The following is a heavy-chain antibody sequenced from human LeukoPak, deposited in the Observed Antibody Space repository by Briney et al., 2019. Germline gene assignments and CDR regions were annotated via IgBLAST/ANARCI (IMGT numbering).Heavy chain of an antibody. J-gene: IGHJ4*02. Sequence: ASVKVSCKASGYTFTGYYMLWVRQAPGQGLEWMGWINPNSGGTNYAQKFQGRVTMTRDTSISTAYMELSRLRSDDTAVYYCARRGYSYGFFRYWGQGTLVTVSS. V-gene: IGHV1-2*02. CDR3: ARRGYSYGFFRY. CDR2: INPNSGGT. CDR1: GYTFTGYY. D-gene: IGHD5-18*01.